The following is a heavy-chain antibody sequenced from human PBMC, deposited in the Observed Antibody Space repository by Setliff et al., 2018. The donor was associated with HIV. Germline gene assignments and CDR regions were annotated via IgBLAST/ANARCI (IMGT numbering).Heavy chain of an antibody. J-gene: IGHJ3*02. CDR2: IVVGSGNR. CDR3: AAPTPIVGDAFDI. CDR1: GFTFSSSA. Sequence: SVKVSCKASGFTFSSSAVQWVRQARGQRLEWIGWIVVGSGNRNYAQKFQERVTITRDMSTSTAYMELSSLRSEDTAVFHCAAPTPIVGDAFDIWGQGTMVTVSS. D-gene: IGHD1-26*01. V-gene: IGHV1-58*01.